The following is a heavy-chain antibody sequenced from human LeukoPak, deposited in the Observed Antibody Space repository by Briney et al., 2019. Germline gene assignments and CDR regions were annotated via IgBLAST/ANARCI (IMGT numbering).Heavy chain of an antibody. J-gene: IGHJ4*02. CDR2: IYYSGST. Sequence: SETLSLTCTVSGGSISSGGYYWSWIRQHPGKGLEWIGYIYYSGSTCYNPSLKSRVTISVDTSKNQFSLKLSSVTAADTAVYYCARTNYGSGSSNFDYWGQGTLVTVSS. D-gene: IGHD3-10*01. CDR1: GGSISSGGYY. V-gene: IGHV4-31*03. CDR3: ARTNYGSGSSNFDY.